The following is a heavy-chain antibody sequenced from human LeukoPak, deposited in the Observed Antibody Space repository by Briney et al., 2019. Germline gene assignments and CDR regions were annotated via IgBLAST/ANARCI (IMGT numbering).Heavy chain of an antibody. CDR3: TRVLAVAGTLAGYYGMDV. CDR2: IRSKAYGGTT. V-gene: IGHV3-49*04. CDR1: GFTVSTNY. D-gene: IGHD6-19*01. J-gene: IGHJ6*02. Sequence: GGSLRLSCAASGFTVSTNYMSWVRQAPGKGLEWVAFIRSKAYGGTTEYAASVKGRFTISRDDSKSIAYLQMNNLKSDDTAEYYCTRVLAVAGTLAGYYGMDVWGQGTTVTVSS.